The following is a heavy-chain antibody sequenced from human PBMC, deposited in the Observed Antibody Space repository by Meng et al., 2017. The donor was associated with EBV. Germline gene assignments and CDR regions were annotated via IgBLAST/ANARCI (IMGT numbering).Heavy chain of an antibody. D-gene: IGHD3-22*01. J-gene: IGHJ4*01. CDR3: AREWPNYYDSSGYFL. CDR1: GGTFSSHA. CDR2: IIPIFGTA. Sequence: VQLVQSGAEVKKPXPSVKVPXQASGGTFSSHAISWVRQAPGQGLEWMGGIIPIFGTANYAQKFQGRVTITADESTSTAYMELSSLRSEDTAVYYCAREWPNYYDSSGYFLWEQGTLGTVAS. V-gene: IGHV1-69*01.